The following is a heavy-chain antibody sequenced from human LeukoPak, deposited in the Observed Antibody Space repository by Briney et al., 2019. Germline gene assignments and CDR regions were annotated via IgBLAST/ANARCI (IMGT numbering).Heavy chain of an antibody. Sequence: KPGGSLRLSCAASGFTFSSYSMNWVRQAPGKGLEWVSSISSSSSYVYYADSVKGRFTISRDNAKNSLYLQMNSLRAEDTAVYYCASVRRGSGHYYYYGMDVWGQGTTVTVSS. D-gene: IGHD2-15*01. V-gene: IGHV3-21*01. CDR3: ASVRRGSGHYYYYGMDV. J-gene: IGHJ6*02. CDR1: GFTFSSYS. CDR2: ISSSSSYV.